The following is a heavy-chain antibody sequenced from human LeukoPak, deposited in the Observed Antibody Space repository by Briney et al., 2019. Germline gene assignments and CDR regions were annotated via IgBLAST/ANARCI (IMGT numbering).Heavy chain of an antibody. J-gene: IGHJ4*02. CDR1: GGSISSSSYY. D-gene: IGHD5-12*01. Sequence: SETLSLTCTVSGGSISSSSYYWGWIRQSPGKGLEWIGSIYYSGSTYYNPSLKSRVSISVDTSKNQFSLKLSSVTAADTAVYYCARIRYSGYDSYYFESWGQGSLVTVAS. CDR2: IYYSGST. V-gene: IGHV4-39*01. CDR3: ARIRYSGYDSYYFES.